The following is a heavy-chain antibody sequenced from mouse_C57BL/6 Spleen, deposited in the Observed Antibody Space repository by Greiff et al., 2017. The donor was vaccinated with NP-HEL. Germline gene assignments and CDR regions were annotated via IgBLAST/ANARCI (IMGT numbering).Heavy chain of an antibody. CDR2: INPSTGGT. CDR1: GYSFTGYY. V-gene: IGHV1-42*01. CDR3: AMKSPGYCDV. Sequence: VQLQQSGPELVKPGASVKISCKASGYSFTGYYMNWVKQSPEKSLEWIGEINPSTGGTTYNQKFKAKATLTVDKSSSTAYMQLKSLTSEDSAVYYCAMKSPGYCDVWGTGTTVTVSS. J-gene: IGHJ1*03.